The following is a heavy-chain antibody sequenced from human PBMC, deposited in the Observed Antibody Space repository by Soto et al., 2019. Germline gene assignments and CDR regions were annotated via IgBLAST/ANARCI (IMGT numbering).Heavy chain of an antibody. CDR1: GGSFSGYY. CDR2: INHSGST. Sequence: QVQLQQWGAGLLKPSETLSLTCAVYGGSFSGYYWSWIRQPPGKGLEWIGEINHSGSTNYNPSLKSRVTISVDTSKNQFSLKLSSVTAADTAVYYCARLPDIVVGVAFDIWGQGTMVTVSS. CDR3: ARLPDIVVGVAFDI. V-gene: IGHV4-34*01. J-gene: IGHJ3*02. D-gene: IGHD2-15*01.